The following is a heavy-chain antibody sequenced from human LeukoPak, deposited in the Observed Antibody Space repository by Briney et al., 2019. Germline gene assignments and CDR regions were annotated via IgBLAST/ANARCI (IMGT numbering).Heavy chain of an antibody. J-gene: IGHJ6*02. CDR3: ARLNEKQQLVRYYYGMDV. D-gene: IGHD6-13*01. CDR1: GYTFTSYD. V-gene: IGHV1-8*01. CDR2: MNPNSGNT. Sequence: GASVTVSCKASGYTFTSYDINWVRQATGQGLEWMGWMNPNSGNTGYTQKFQGRVTMTRNTSISTAYMELSSLRSEDTAVYYCARLNEKQQLVRYYYGMDVWGQGTTVTVSS.